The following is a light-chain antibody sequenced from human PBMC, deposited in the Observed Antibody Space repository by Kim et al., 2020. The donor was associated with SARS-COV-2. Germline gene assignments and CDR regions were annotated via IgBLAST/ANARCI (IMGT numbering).Light chain of an antibody. Sequence: STLSASVGDRGNLTSRASQSVSRWLAWYQQKPGKAPKLLIYDGSNLQSGVPSRFSGSGSGTEFTLTISSLQPDDFAIYYCQHRQTFGQGTKVEIK. V-gene: IGKV1-5*01. J-gene: IGKJ1*01. CDR3: QHRQT. CDR1: QSVSRW. CDR2: DGS.